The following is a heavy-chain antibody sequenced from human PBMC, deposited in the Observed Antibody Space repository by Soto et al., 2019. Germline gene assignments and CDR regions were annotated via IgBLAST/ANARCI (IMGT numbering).Heavy chain of an antibody. CDR3: VRDYASDSGVHLDF. D-gene: IGHD3-22*01. Sequence: QVQLVQSGTEVKKPGASVKVSCKASGYRFTHYVIHWVRQAPGQRLEWMGWIGAGDGKTYYSQNFQGRVTITKDTSASTAYMEWSSLISEDTAVYYCVRDYASDSGVHLDFWGQGTRVTVSS. V-gene: IGHV1-3*01. J-gene: IGHJ4*02. CDR2: IGAGDGKT. CDR1: GYRFTHYV.